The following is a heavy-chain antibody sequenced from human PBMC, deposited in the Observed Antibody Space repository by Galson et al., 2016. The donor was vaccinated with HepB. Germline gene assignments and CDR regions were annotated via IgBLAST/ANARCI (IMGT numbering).Heavy chain of an antibody. V-gene: IGHV3-21*06. J-gene: IGHJ4*02. D-gene: IGHD2-8*01. Sequence: SLRLSCAVSGFTFSSYSVHWVRQAPGKGLEWISFISSTLSYIFYADSVKGRFTISRDNTKNSLYLQMNSLRAEDTAIYYCGRDPCSNGLCHIDHWGQGILVTVSS. CDR3: GRDPCSNGLCHIDH. CDR2: ISSTLSYI. CDR1: GFTFSSYS.